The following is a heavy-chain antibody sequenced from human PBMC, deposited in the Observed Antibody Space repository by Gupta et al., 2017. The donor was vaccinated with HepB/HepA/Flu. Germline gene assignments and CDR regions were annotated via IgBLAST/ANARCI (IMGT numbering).Heavy chain of an antibody. V-gene: IGHV4-34*01. CDR3: ARGPYCISISCSFYYFDY. D-gene: IGHD2-2*01. CDR2: INHSGST. J-gene: IGHJ4*02. CDR1: GGSFSGYY. Sequence: QVQLQQWGAGLLKPSETLSLTCAVYGGSFSGYYLNWIRQPPGKGLEWIGEINHSGSTNYNPSLKSRVTISVDTSKNQFALKLSSVTAAETAVYYCARGPYCISISCSFYYFDYWFEGPLVADAS.